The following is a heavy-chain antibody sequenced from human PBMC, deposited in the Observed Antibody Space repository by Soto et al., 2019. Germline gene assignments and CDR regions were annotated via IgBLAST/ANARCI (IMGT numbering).Heavy chain of an antibody. V-gene: IGHV4-61*01. J-gene: IGHJ6*02. D-gene: IGHD1-20*01. CDR3: ARITGWNYYYYGMDV. CDR2: IYHSGGT. Sequence: SETLSLTCTVSGGSVSSASYYWSWIRQPPGKGLEWIGYIYHSGGTNYNPSLKSRVTISVNTSKNQFSLRLTSVSAADTAVYYCARITGWNYYYYGMDVWGQGTTVTVSS. CDR1: GGSVSSASYY.